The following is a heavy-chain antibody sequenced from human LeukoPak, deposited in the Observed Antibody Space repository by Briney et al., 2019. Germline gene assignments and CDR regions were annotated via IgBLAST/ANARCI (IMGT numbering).Heavy chain of an antibody. D-gene: IGHD5-18*01. CDR1: GFTFSSYS. V-gene: IGHV3-21*01. CDR2: ISSSSSYI. Sequence: GGSLRLSCAASGFTFSSYSMIWVRQAPGKGLEWVSSISSSSSYIYYADSVKGRFTISRDNAKNSLNLQMNSLRAEDTAVYYCARDRGDLDTAMVTVYDYWGQGTLVTVSS. CDR3: ARDRGDLDTAMVTVYDY. J-gene: IGHJ4*02.